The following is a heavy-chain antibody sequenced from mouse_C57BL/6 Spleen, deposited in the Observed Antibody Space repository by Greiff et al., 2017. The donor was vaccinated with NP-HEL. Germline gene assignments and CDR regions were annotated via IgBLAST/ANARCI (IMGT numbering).Heavy chain of an antibody. CDR2: IWSGGST. V-gene: IGHV2-2*01. CDR3: ARGSGPFGAWFAD. CDR1: GFSFTSYG. D-gene: IGHD1-3*01. J-gene: IGHJ3*01. Sequence: VQLQQSGPGLVQPSQCLSITCTVSGFSFTSYGVHWVRQSPGKGLEWLGVIWSGGSTDYNAAFISRLSISKDNSKSQVFFKMNSLQADDTAIYYCARGSGPFGAWFADWGQGTLVTVSA.